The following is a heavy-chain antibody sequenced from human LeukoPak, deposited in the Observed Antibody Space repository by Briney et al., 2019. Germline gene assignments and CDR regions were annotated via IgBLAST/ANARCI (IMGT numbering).Heavy chain of an antibody. CDR2: IYYSGST. D-gene: IGHD1/OR15-1a*01. CDR3: ARDYRESYNWIKNSGAFDI. Sequence: SETLSLTCTVSGESISGFYWTWIRQPPGKGLEWIGYIYYSGSTNYNPSLKSRVTISVDTSKNQFSLKLSSVTAADTAVYYCARDYRESYNWIKNSGAFDIWGQGTMVTVSS. CDR1: GESISGFY. J-gene: IGHJ3*02. V-gene: IGHV4-59*01.